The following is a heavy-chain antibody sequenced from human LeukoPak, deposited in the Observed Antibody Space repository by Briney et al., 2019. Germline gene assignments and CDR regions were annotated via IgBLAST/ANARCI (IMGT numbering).Heavy chain of an antibody. V-gene: IGHV4-34*01. J-gene: IGHJ4*02. CDR2: INHSGST. CDR1: GGSFSGYY. Sequence: SETLSLTCAVYGGSFSGYYWSWIRQPPGKGLEWIGEINHSGSTNYNPSLKSRVTISVDTSKNQFSLKLGSVTAADTAVYYCARGTTLESSSWSDYWGQGTLVTVSS. D-gene: IGHD6-13*01. CDR3: ARGTTLESSSWSDY.